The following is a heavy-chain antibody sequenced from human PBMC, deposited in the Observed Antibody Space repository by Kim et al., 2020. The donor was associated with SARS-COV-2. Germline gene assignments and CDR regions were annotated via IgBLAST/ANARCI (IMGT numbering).Heavy chain of an antibody. CDR3: TRGVLLWFGEKKIDY. V-gene: IGHV3-49*04. D-gene: IGHD3-10*01. CDR1: GFTFGDYA. Sequence: GGSLRLSCTASGFTFGDYAMSWVRQAPGKGLEWVGFIRSKAYGGTTEYAASVKGRFTISRDDSKSIAYLQMNSLKTEDTAVYYCTRGVLLWFGEKKIDYWGQGTLVTVSS. J-gene: IGHJ4*02. CDR2: IRSKAYGGTT.